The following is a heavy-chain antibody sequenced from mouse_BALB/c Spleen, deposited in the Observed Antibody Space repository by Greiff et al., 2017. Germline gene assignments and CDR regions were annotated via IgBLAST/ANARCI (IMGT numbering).Heavy chain of an antibody. D-gene: IGHD2-12*01. CDR2: IYPGRGIT. Sequence: QVQLKQPGAELVKPGASVKMSCKASGYTFTSYWINWVKQRPGQGLEWIGDIYPGRGITNYNEKFKSKATLTLDTSSSTAYMQLSSLTSEDSAVYYCSRSLYYRDGGEYFDVWGAGTTVTVSS. V-gene: IGHV1-55*01. CDR1: GYTFTSYW. J-gene: IGHJ1*01. CDR3: SRSLYYRDGGEYFDV.